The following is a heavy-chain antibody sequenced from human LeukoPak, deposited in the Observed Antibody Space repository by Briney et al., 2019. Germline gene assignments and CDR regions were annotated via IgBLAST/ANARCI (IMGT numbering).Heavy chain of an antibody. D-gene: IGHD4-17*01. Sequence: GGSLRLSCAASGFTFSSYAMSWVRQAPGKGLEWVSAISGSGGSTYYADSVKGRFTISRDNAKNSLYLQMNSLRAEDTAVYYCARDQLTTVSIYYYYYGMDVWGQGTTVTVSS. J-gene: IGHJ6*02. CDR1: GFTFSSYA. CDR2: ISGSGGST. V-gene: IGHV3-23*01. CDR3: ARDQLTTVSIYYYYYGMDV.